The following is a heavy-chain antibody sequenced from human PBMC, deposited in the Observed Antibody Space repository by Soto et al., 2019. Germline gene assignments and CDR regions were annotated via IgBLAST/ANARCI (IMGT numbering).Heavy chain of an antibody. D-gene: IGHD2-15*01. J-gene: IGHJ6*02. CDR1: GYSFTSYG. V-gene: IGHV1-18*04. Sequence: ASVKVSCKASGYSFTSYGISWVRQAPGQGLERMGWISAYNGNTNYAQKLQGRVTMTTDTSTSTAYMELSSLRSEDTAVYYCARAVVVVARLYYYYYGMHFWGQGPTVTLS. CDR2: ISAYNGNT. CDR3: ARAVVVVARLYYYYYGMHF.